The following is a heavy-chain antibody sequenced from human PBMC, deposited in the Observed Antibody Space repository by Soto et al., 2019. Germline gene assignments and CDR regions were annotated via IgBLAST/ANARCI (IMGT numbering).Heavy chain of an antibody. J-gene: IGHJ5*02. CDR1: GYTFTNNW. V-gene: IGHV5-10-1*01. CDR2: IDPSDSYL. D-gene: IGHD3-10*01. CDR3: ARHRGFGSRSYIDH. Sequence: PGESLKISCKVSGYTFTNNWISWVRQMPGKGLEWMGRIDPSDSYLNCSPSFQGHVTISAGKSTNTAYLHFSSLKASDTAVYYCARHRGFGSRSYIDHWGQGTLVTVSS.